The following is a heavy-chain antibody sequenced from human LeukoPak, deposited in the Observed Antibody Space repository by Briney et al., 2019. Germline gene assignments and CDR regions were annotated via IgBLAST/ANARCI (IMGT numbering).Heavy chain of an antibody. D-gene: IGHD6-19*01. CDR3: ARDSPLAVAGPTDYYYGMDV. Sequence: PSETLSLTCTVSGGSISSYYWSWIRQPPGKGLEWIGYIYYSGSTNYNPSLKSRVTISVDTSKNQFSLKLSSVTAADTAVYYCARDSPLAVAGPTDYYYGMDVWGQGTTVTVSS. J-gene: IGHJ6*02. V-gene: IGHV4-59*01. CDR2: IYYSGST. CDR1: GGSISSYY.